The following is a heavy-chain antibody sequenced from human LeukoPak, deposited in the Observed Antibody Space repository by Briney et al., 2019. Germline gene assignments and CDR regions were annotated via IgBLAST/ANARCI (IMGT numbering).Heavy chain of an antibody. CDR2: ISYDGSNK. CDR1: GFTFSSYG. Sequence: GGSLRLSCAASGFTFSSYGMHWVRQAPGKGLEWVAVISYDGSNKYYADSVKGRFTISRDNSKNTLYLQMNSMRAEDTAVYYCAREDDGIDVWGQGTTVTVSS. V-gene: IGHV3-30*19. J-gene: IGHJ6*02. CDR3: AREDDGIDV.